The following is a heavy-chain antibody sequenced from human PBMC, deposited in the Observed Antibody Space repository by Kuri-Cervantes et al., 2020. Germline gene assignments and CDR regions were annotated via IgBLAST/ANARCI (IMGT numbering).Heavy chain of an antibody. V-gene: IGHV1-69*13. CDR1: GGTFSSYA. CDR3: ARRLFQRRVVADRRYAFDI. J-gene: IGHJ3*02. Sequence: SVKVSCKASGGTFSSYAISWVRQAPGQGLEWMGGIIPIFGTANYAQKFQGRVTITAGESTSTAYMELSSLRSEDTAVYYCARRLFQRRVVADRRYAFDIWGQGTMVTVSS. CDR2: IIPIFGTA. D-gene: IGHD5-12*01.